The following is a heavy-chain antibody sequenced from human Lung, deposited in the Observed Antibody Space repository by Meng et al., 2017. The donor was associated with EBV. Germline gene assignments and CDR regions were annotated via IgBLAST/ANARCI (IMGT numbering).Heavy chain of an antibody. J-gene: IGHJ4*02. V-gene: IGHV4-31*03. CDR1: GGSVDSGAYY. CDR2: IYYSGST. CDR3: ARLRLVWMFDY. D-gene: IGHD6-19*01. Sequence: QVQLREPRPRLVTPSPPLPLTCPVSGGSVDSGAYYWSWIRQRPGKGLEWIGYIYYSGSTFYTPSLKSRATLSVDTSKNQFSLKLNSVTAADTAVYYCARLRLVWMFDYWGQGALVTVSS.